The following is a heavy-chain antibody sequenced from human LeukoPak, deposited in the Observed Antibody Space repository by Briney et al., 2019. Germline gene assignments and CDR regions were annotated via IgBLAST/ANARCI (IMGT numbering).Heavy chain of an antibody. CDR3: ASGYSPDAFDI. V-gene: IGHV4-59*01. D-gene: IGHD2-21*01. Sequence: PPETLSLTCTVSGGSISGYYWSWLRQPPGQGLEWIGYIYYSGSTNYNPSLKSRVTISVDTSKNQFSLTLSSVTAADTAVYYCASGYSPDAFDIRGQGTMVTVSS. CDR1: GGSISGYY. J-gene: IGHJ3*02. CDR2: IYYSGST.